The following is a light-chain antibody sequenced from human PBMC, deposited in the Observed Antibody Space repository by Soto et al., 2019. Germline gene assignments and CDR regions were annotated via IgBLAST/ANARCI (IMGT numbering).Light chain of an antibody. CDR2: GAS. CDR3: QQYNNWQYT. CDR1: QSVSSN. J-gene: IGKJ2*01. V-gene: IGKV3-15*01. Sequence: EIGMTQSPATLSVSPGERATLSCRASQSVSSNLAWYQQKPVQAPRLLIYGASTRATGIPARFSSSGSGTEFTITISRMQSEDFAVYYCQQYNNWQYTFGQVTKLEIK.